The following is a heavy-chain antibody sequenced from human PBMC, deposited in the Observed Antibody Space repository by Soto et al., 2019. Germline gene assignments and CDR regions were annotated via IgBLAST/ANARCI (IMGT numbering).Heavy chain of an antibody. CDR3: TVDYETTASH. CDR1: GFSFSDSG. V-gene: IGHV3-73*02. J-gene: IGHJ1*01. CDR2: IRSKANNYAT. Sequence: EVHLVESGGGFVQPGGSLKLSCAASGFSFSDSGMHWVRQASGKGLEWVGRIRSKANNYATPYAASVKGRFTISREDSKNMVYLQMNGRQAEDPAVYYCTVDYETTASHWGQGTLVTVSS. D-gene: IGHD3-22*01.